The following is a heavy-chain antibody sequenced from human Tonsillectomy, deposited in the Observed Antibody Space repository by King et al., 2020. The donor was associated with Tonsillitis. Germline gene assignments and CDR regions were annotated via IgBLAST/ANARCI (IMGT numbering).Heavy chain of an antibody. J-gene: IGHJ4*02. V-gene: IGHV3-30*04. CDR2: ISYDGSNK. CDR3: ARRESIFTGYYKRYFYY. D-gene: IGHD3-9*01. CDR1: GFTFSSYA. Sequence: QVQLVESGGGVVQPGRSLRLSCAASGFTFSSYAMHWVRQAPGKGLEWVALISYDGSNKYYADSVKGRFTISRDNSKNTLYLQRNSLRAEDTAVYYCARRESIFTGYYKRYFYYWGPGTLVTVSA.